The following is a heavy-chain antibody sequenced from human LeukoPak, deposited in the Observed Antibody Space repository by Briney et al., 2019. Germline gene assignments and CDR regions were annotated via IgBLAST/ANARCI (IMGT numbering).Heavy chain of an antibody. CDR3: ARGLSWGSEEFDY. CDR1: GGTFSSYA. V-gene: IGHV1-69*05. CDR2: IIPIFGTA. Sequence: SVKVSCKASGGTFSSYAISWVRQAPGQGLGWMGRIIPIFGTANYAQKFQGRVTITTDEYTRTAYKELSSLRSEDTAVYYCARGLSWGSEEFDYWGQGTLVTVSS. D-gene: IGHD7-27*01. J-gene: IGHJ4*02.